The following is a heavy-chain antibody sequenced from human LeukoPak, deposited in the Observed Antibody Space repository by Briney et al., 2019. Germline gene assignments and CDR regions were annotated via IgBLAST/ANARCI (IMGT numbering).Heavy chain of an antibody. Sequence: ASVKVSCKASGYTFTGYYMHWVRQAPGQGLEWMGWINPNSGGTNYAQKFQGRVTMTRDTSISTAYMELSRLRSDDTAVYYCARGRGVVPAAIWFDPWGQGTLVTVSS. CDR2: INPNSGGT. J-gene: IGHJ5*02. CDR1: GYTFTGYY. V-gene: IGHV1-2*02. D-gene: IGHD2-2*01. CDR3: ARGRGVVPAAIWFDP.